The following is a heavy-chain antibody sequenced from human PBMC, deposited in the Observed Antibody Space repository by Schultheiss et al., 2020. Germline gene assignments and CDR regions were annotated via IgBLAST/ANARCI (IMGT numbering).Heavy chain of an antibody. CDR2: IYTSGST. CDR3: ARGSPYYYDSSGPGLSDY. D-gene: IGHD3-22*01. CDR1: GGSISSGSYY. V-gene: IGHV4-61*02. Sequence: SETLSLTCTVSGGSISSGSYYWSWIRQPAGKGLEWIGRIYTSGSTNYNPSLKSRVTMSVDTSKNQFSLKLSSVTAADTAVYYCARGSPYYYDSSGPGLSDYWGQGTLVTVSS. J-gene: IGHJ4*02.